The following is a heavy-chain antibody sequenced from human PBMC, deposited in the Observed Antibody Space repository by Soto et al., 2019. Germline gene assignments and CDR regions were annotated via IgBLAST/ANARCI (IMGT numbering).Heavy chain of an antibody. CDR3: TRNGYFSADV. CDR1: GVSVISKSW. V-gene: IGHV4-4*02. Sequence: QMHLQESGPGLVKPWETLSLACSVSGVSVISKSWWSWVRQIPGKGLEWIGEVFRGSTTKYNPSLKSRVTISVDRSRNQFSLTLTSVTAADTAIYYCTRNGYFSADVWGRGTLVTVSS. D-gene: IGHD2-21*01. J-gene: IGHJ3*01. CDR2: VFRGSTT.